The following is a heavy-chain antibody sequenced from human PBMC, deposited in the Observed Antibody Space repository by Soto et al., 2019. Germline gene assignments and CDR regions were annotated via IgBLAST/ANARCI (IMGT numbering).Heavy chain of an antibody. CDR1: GGAFTSYS. D-gene: IGHD1-1*01. CDR2: IIPMSGTT. Sequence: QVHLVQSGAEVKKPESSVKVSCKASGGAFTSYSFHWVRQAPGQGLEWMGGIIPMSGTTNYALKFQGRVTMTADVTTNTAYIELSSLRSEDTAIYYCARDNTGLDYWGQGTLVTVSS. J-gene: IGHJ4*02. CDR3: ARDNTGLDY. V-gene: IGHV1-69*12.